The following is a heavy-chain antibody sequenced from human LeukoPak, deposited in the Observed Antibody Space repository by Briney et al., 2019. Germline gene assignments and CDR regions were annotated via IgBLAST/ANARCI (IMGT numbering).Heavy chain of an antibody. D-gene: IGHD5-18*01. Sequence: SGGSLRLSCAASGFTFDDYAMHWVRQAPGKGLEWVSGISWNSGSIGYADSVKDRFTISRDNAKNSLYLQMNSLRAEDTALYYCARTPRGYSYGYYFDYWGQGTLVTVSS. V-gene: IGHV3-9*01. J-gene: IGHJ4*02. CDR3: ARTPRGYSYGYYFDY. CDR1: GFTFDDYA. CDR2: ISWNSGSI.